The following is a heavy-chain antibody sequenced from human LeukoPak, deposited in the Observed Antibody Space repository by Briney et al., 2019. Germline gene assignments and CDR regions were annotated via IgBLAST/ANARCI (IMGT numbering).Heavy chain of an antibody. D-gene: IGHD1-1*01. J-gene: IGHJ5*02. CDR2: IIPIFGTA. CDR1: GGTFSSYA. Sequence: SVKASCKASGGTFSSYAISWVRQAPGQGLEWMGGIIPIFGTANYAQKFQGRVTITADESTSTAYMELSSLRSEDTAVYYCARSAQLERLVWFDPWGLGTLVTVSS. V-gene: IGHV1-69*13. CDR3: ARSAQLERLVWFDP.